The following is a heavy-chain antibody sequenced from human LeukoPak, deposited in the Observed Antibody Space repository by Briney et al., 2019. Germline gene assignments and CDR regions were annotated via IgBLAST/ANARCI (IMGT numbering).Heavy chain of an antibody. CDR1: GYTFTSNY. D-gene: IGHD2-2*01. CDR3: ARDCSSTRCQGPVFDN. Sequence: ASVKVSCKASGYTFTSNYMHWVRQAPGQGLEWMGIIHPSGGNTNYAQKFQGRVAMTRDTSTSTVYMELSSLRSEDTAIYYCARDCSSTRCQGPVFDNWGQGTLVSVSS. J-gene: IGHJ4*02. CDR2: IHPSGGNT. V-gene: IGHV1-46*01.